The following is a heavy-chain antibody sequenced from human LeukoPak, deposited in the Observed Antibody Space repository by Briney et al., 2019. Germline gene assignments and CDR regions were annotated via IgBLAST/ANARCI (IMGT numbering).Heavy chain of an antibody. CDR3: AKLPTGFPNWFDP. V-gene: IGHV4-39*01. Sequence: SETLSLTCTVSGDSVISGHYCWGWVRQPPGKGLEWIASVHFNGRTYSNPSLSGRVTMSIDTSKNQFSLKVTSLTAADTAVYYCAKLPTGFPNWFDPWGQGTLVTVSS. CDR1: GDSVISGHYC. D-gene: IGHD3-10*01. CDR2: VHFNGRT. J-gene: IGHJ5*02.